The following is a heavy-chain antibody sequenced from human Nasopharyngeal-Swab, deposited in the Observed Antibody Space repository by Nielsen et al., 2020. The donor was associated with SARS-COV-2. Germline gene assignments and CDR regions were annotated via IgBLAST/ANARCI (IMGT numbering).Heavy chain of an antibody. D-gene: IGHD5-12*01. Sequence: GESLKISCAASGFTFSSYSMNWVRQAPGKGLEWVSCISSSTINYADSVKGRFTISRDNAKNSLYLQMISLRDEDTAVYYCARQRGYSGYDVFDYWGQGTLVTVSS. V-gene: IGHV3-48*02. CDR2: ISSSTI. CDR1: GFTFSSYS. J-gene: IGHJ4*02. CDR3: ARQRGYSGYDVFDY.